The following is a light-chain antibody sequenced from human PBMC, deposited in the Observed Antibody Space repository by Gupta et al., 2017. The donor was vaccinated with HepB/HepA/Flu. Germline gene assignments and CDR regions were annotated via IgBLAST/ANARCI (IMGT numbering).Light chain of an antibody. CDR2: GTS. Sequence: EIVLTQPPRSLSLSPGERATLSCRASQSITSNYLAWYQQKPGQAPRLLIYGTSSRAAGIPDRFSGSGSGTDFTLTISRLEPEDFAVYYCQQYANTPFTFGPGTKVDIK. V-gene: IGKV3-20*01. CDR3: QQYANTPFT. J-gene: IGKJ3*01. CDR1: QSITSNY.